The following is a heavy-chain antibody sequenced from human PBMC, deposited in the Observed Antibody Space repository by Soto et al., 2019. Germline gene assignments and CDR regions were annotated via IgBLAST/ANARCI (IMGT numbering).Heavy chain of an antibody. V-gene: IGHV3-48*01. CDR3: ASESFLGFDP. J-gene: IGHJ5*02. D-gene: IGHD3-16*01. Sequence: PGGSLRLSCAASGFTFSSYSMNWVRQAPGKGLEWVSYISSSSSTIYYADSVKGRFTISRDNAKNSLYLQMNSLRAEDTAVYYCASESFLGFDPWGQGTLVTVSS. CDR2: ISSSSSTI. CDR1: GFTFSSYS.